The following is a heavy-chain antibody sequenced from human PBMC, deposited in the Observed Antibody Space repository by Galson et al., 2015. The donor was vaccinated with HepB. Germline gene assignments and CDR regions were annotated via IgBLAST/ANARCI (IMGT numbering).Heavy chain of an antibody. Sequence: PALVKPTQTLTLTCTFSGFSVSTSGVGVGWIRQPPGKALEWLELIYWHDGKRYSPSLRSRLTITNDNSKNQVVRTMTNMDPVDTATYYCAHGGMYYFDYWGQGTLVTVSS. V-gene: IGHV2-5*01. J-gene: IGHJ4*02. CDR3: AHGGMYYFDY. CDR2: IYWHDGK. CDR1: GFSVSTSGVG.